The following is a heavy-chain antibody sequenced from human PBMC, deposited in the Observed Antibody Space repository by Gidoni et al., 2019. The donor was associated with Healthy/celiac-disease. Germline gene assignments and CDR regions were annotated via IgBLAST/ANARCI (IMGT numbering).Heavy chain of an antibody. J-gene: IGHJ4*02. D-gene: IGHD1-26*01. V-gene: IGHV1-69*02. CDR1: GGTFSSYT. CDR2: IIPILGIA. CDR3: AATDPSDYPTYYFDY. Sequence: QVQLVQSGAEVKKPGSSVKVSCKASGGTFSSYTISWVRQAPGQGLEWMGRIIPILGIANYAQKFQGRVTITADKSTSTAYMELSSLRSEDTAVYYCAATDPSDYPTYYFDYWGQGTLVTVSS.